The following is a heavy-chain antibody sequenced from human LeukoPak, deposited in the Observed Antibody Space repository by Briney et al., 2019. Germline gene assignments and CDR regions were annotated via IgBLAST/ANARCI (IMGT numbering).Heavy chain of an antibody. D-gene: IGHD3-16*02. Sequence: SVKVSCKASGGTFNSYAISWVRQAPGQGLEWMGRIIPILDIANYAQRLQGRVTITADKSTSTAYMELSSLRSEDTAVYYCARERLRLGELSQNWFDPWGQGTLVTVSS. CDR2: IIPILDIA. CDR1: GGTFNSYA. J-gene: IGHJ5*02. CDR3: ARERLRLGELSQNWFDP. V-gene: IGHV1-69*04.